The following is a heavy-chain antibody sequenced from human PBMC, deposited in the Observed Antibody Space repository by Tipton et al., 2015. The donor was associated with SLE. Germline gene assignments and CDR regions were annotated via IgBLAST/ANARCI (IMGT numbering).Heavy chain of an antibody. Sequence: TLSLTCTVSDGSISPYYWSWIRQPPGKGLEWLGSVYSNGDTTYNASLKSRVAISVDMSGNEFSLELRSLTPADTAVYYCARDFGARSPFFDYWGQGTQVTVSS. V-gene: IGHV4-59*01. CDR3: ARDFGARSPFFDY. CDR1: DGSISPYY. J-gene: IGHJ4*02. CDR2: VYSNGDT. D-gene: IGHD3-10*01.